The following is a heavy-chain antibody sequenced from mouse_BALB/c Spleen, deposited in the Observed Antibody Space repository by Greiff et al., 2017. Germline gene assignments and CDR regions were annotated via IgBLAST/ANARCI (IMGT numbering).Heavy chain of an antibody. Sequence: DVKLQESGPGLVKPSQSLSLTCTVTGYSITSYYAWNWIRQFPGNKLEWMGYISYNGSTSYNPSLKSRISITRDTSKNQFFLQLNSVTTEDTATYYCARTDYRYGYSFDYWGQGTTLTVSS. CDR1: GYSITSYYA. CDR2: ISYNGST. J-gene: IGHJ2*01. CDR3: ARTDYRYGYSFDY. D-gene: IGHD2-14*01. V-gene: IGHV3-2*02.